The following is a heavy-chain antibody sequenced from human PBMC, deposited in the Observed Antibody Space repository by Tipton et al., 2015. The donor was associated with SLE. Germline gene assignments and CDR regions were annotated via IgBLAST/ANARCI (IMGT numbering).Heavy chain of an antibody. CDR2: INHSGST. D-gene: IGHD6-19*01. Sequence: LRLSCAVYGGSFSGYYWSWIRQPPGKGLEWIGEINHSGSTNYNPSLKSRVTISVDTSKNQFSLKLSSVTAADPAVYYCARLKGIGVAGTNWGQGTLVTVSS. CDR1: GGSFSGYY. V-gene: IGHV4-34*01. J-gene: IGHJ4*02. CDR3: ARLKGIGVAGTN.